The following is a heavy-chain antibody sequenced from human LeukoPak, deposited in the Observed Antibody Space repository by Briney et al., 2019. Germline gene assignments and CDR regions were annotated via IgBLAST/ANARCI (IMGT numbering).Heavy chain of an antibody. V-gene: IGHV3-23*01. J-gene: IGHJ6*02. D-gene: IGHD3-10*01. CDR3: AKGGVPRYYYYGMDV. CDR1: GFTFSSYA. Sequence: GRSLRLSCAASGFTFSSYAMSWVRQAPGKGLEWVSAISGSGGSTYYADSVKGRFTISRDNSKDTLYLQMNSLRAEDTAVYYCAKGGVPRYYYYGMDVWGQGTTVTVSS. CDR2: ISGSGGST.